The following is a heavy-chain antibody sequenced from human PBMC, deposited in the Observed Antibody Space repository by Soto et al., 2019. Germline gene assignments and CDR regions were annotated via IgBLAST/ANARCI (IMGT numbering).Heavy chain of an antibody. CDR3: ARLNCGGDCYYASGVPRFYYYGMDV. CDR1: GGSISSSSYY. J-gene: IGHJ6*02. Sequence: SETLSLTCTVSGGSISSSSYYWGWIRQPPGKGLEWIGSIYYSGSTYYNPSLKSRVTISVDTSKNQFSLKLSSVTAADTAVYYCARLNCGGDCYYASGVPRFYYYGMDVWGQGTTVTVSS. V-gene: IGHV4-39*01. D-gene: IGHD2-21*02. CDR2: IYYSGST.